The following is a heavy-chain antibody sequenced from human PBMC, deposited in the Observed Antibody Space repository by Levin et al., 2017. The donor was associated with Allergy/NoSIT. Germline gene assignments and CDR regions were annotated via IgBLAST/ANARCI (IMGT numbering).Heavy chain of an antibody. CDR1: GYTFTSYG. D-gene: IGHD3-10*01. CDR3: ARGSISPQSRGVITP. CDR2: ISAYNGNT. Sequence: ASVKVSCKASGYTFTSYGISWVRQAPGQGLEWMGWISAYNGNTNYAQKLQGRVTMTTDTSTSTAYMELRSLRSDDTAVYYCARGSISPQSRGVITPWGQGTLVTVSS. J-gene: IGHJ5*02. V-gene: IGHV1-18*01.